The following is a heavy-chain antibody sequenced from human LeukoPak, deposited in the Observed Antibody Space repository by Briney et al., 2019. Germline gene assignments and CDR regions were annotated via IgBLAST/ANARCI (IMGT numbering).Heavy chain of an antibody. Sequence: SETLSLTCTVSGGSISSSSNYRGWIRQPPGKGLEWIGSMYHSGSTYYNSSLKSRVTISVDTSKNQFSLKLSSVTAADTAVYYCARQGYSSSWSHIYYWGQGTLVTVSS. CDR1: GGSISSSSNY. J-gene: IGHJ4*02. CDR2: MYHSGST. CDR3: ARQGYSSSWSHIYY. D-gene: IGHD6-13*01. V-gene: IGHV4-39*01.